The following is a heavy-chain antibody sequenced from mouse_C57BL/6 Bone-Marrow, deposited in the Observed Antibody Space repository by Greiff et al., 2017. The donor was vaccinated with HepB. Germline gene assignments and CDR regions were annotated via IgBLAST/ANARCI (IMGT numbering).Heavy chain of an antibody. CDR3: ASGDYYGSSDY. V-gene: IGHV5-17*01. J-gene: IGHJ2*01. D-gene: IGHD1-1*01. CDR1: GFTFSDYG. Sequence: DVQLVESGGGLVKPGGSLKLSCAASGFTFSDYGMHWVRQAPEKGLEWVAYISSGSSTIYYADTVKGRFTISRDNAKNTLFLQMTSLRSEDTAMYYCASGDYYGSSDYWGQGTTLTVSS. CDR2: ISSGSSTI.